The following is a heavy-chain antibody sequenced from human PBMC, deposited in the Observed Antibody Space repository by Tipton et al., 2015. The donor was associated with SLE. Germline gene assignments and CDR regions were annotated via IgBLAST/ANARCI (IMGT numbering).Heavy chain of an antibody. Sequence: SLRLSCAASGFTFSSYVMNWVRQAPGKGLEWVSGITGSGDSTYYADSVKGRFTLSKDNSRNTVYLQMNSLRAEDTAVYYCAKYEGFYGHDAFDVWGQGTMVTVSS. CDR3: AKYEGFYGHDAFDV. V-gene: IGHV3-23*01. CDR1: GFTFSSYV. J-gene: IGHJ3*01. CDR2: ITGSGDST. D-gene: IGHD2/OR15-2a*01.